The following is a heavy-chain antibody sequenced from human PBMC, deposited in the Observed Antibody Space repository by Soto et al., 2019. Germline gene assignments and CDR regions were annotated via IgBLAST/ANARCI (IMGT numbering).Heavy chain of an antibody. CDR2: IYTTRSP. J-gene: IGHJ5*02. D-gene: IGHD4-17*01. Sequence: QVQLQESGPGLVKPSETLSLTCTVSGDSVSKYYWNWIRQPAGKGLEWIGRIYTTRSPNYNPSLKSRVTMSVDTSKNQFSLKLNLSSVTAADTAVYYCARSPAYGDDANLDTWGQGTLVTVSS. CDR1: GDSVSKYY. V-gene: IGHV4-4*07. CDR3: ARSPAYGDDANLDT.